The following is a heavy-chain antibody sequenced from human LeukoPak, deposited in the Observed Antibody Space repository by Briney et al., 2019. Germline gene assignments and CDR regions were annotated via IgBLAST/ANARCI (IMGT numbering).Heavy chain of an antibody. CDR1: GGSISSYY. V-gene: IGHV4-59*01. CDR3: ARDQGGYSYGSIQLGFDP. D-gene: IGHD5-18*01. CDR2: IYYSGST. Sequence: SETLSLTCTVSGGSISSYYWSWIRQPPGKGLEWIGYIYYSGSTNYNPSLKSRVTISVDTSKNQFSLKLSSVTAAVTAVYYCARDQGGYSYGSIQLGFDPWGQGTLVTVSS. J-gene: IGHJ5*02.